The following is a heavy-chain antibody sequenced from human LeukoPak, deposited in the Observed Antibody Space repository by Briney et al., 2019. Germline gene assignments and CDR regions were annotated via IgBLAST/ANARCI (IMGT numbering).Heavy chain of an antibody. V-gene: IGHV3-23*01. Sequence: GGSLRLSCAASGFTFSSYAMSWVPQAPGKGLEWVSAISGSGGSTYYADSVKGRFTISRDNSKNTLYLQMNSLRAEDTAVYYCAMMVRGVIIGDYFDYWGQGTLVTVSS. CDR1: GFTFSSYA. D-gene: IGHD3-10*01. CDR2: ISGSGGST. J-gene: IGHJ4*02. CDR3: AMMVRGVIIGDYFDY.